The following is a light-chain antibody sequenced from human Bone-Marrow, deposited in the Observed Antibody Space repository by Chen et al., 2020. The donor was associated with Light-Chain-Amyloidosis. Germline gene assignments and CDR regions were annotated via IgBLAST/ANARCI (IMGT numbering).Light chain of an antibody. Sequence: QSVLTQPPSVSGAPGQRVTIPCPGSSSNIGAGYDVHWYQQLPGTAPKLLIYGNSNRPSGVPDRFSGSKSGTSASLAITGLQAEDEADYYYQSYDSSLSGSNWVFGGGTKLTVL. CDR3: QSYDSSLSGSNWV. J-gene: IGLJ3*02. V-gene: IGLV1-40*01. CDR1: SSNIGAGYD. CDR2: GNS.